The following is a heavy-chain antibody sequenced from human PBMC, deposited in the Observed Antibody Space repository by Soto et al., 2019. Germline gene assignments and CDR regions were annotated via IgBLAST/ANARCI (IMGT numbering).Heavy chain of an antibody. D-gene: IGHD3-22*01. J-gene: IGHJ6*02. V-gene: IGHV5-51*07. CDR1: GYSFSTYW. CDR2: IYPEDSDT. Sequence: PGESLKISFMGSGYSFSTYWIVWVHQMPGKGLEWMGIIYPEDSDTRYSPAFEGQVTISADKSTRTAYMQWSSLKASDTAMYYCARRHYDSTGYMDVWGQGTTVTVS. CDR3: ARRHYDSTGYMDV.